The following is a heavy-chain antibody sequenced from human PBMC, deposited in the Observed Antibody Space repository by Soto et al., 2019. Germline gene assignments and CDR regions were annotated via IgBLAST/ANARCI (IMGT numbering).Heavy chain of an antibody. CDR1: GYTLTNNA. Sequence: QVQLVQSGAEVKKPGASVKVSCKASGYTLTNNAIHWVRQAPGQRLEWLGWLNAGNSNREYSQKFQGRIIMTKDTSASTAYMELSSLRSEDTAVYYCARGYDFVWGSYRSDAFDIWGQGTMVTVSS. J-gene: IGHJ3*02. V-gene: IGHV1-3*01. D-gene: IGHD3-16*02. CDR3: ARGYDFVWGSYRSDAFDI. CDR2: LNAGNSNR.